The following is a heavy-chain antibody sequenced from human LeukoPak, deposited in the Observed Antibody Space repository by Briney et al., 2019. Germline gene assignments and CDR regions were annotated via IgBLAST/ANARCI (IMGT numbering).Heavy chain of an antibody. V-gene: IGHV1-46*01. CDR1: GYTFTSYY. CDR2: INPSGGST. J-gene: IGHJ4*02. CDR3: ARSGSSTSCPRDY. Sequence: GASVNVSCKASGYTFTSYYTHWVRQAPGQGLEWMGIINPSGGSTSYAQKFQGRVTMTRDTSTSTVYMQLGSLRSEDTALYYCARSGSSTSCPRDYWGQGTLVTVSS. D-gene: IGHD2-2*01.